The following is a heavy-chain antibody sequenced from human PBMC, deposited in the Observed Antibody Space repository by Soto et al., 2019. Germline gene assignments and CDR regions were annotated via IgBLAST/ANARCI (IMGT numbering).Heavy chain of an antibody. Sequence: QVQLQESGPRLVKPSATLSLTCTVSGGSITSSYWSWIRRPPWKGLEWIAYIYDTGISGYTPSTSYNPTLTSQVTMSVDTSKTQFSLKLTSVTAADTAVYYCARGVDASFYYGLDVWGQGITFTVAS. CDR3: ARGVDASFYYGLDV. V-gene: IGHV4-59*01. CDR2: IYDTGISGYTPST. D-gene: IGHD2-2*01. J-gene: IGHJ6*02. CDR1: GGSITSSY.